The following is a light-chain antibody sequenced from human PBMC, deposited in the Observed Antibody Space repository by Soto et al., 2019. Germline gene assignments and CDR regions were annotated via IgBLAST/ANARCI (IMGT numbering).Light chain of an antibody. J-gene: IGLJ3*02. CDR2: DVT. CDR1: SSDVGGYNY. CDR3: CSYAARSTLV. V-gene: IGLV2-11*01. Sequence: QSAVTQPRSVSGSPGQSVTISCTGTSSDVGGYNYVSWYQQHPGKAPKLMIYDVTKRPSGVPDRFSGSKSGNTASLTISGLQAEDEADYYCCSYAARSTLVFGGGTKLTVL.